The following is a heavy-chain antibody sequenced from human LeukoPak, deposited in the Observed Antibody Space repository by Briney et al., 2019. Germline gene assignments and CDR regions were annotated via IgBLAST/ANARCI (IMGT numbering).Heavy chain of an antibody. D-gene: IGHD3-3*01. Sequence: ASLKVSCKASGYTFTRYAINWVRQAPGQGLEWMGWINTNTGNQTNAYAFTGRIVFSLHSSVSTPYLQISSVKAEDSAVYYCARVHVTKLRLLELLFNRNAFDIWGQGTMATVSS. CDR1: GYTFTRYA. CDR2: INTNTGNQ. J-gene: IGHJ3*02. V-gene: IGHV7-4-1*02. CDR3: ARVHVTKLRLLELLFNRNAFDI.